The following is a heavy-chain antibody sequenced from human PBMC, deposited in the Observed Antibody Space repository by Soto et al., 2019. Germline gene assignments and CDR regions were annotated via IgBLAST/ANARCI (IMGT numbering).Heavy chain of an antibody. J-gene: IGHJ4*02. CDR3: ARTQTNDY. Sequence: RASVKVSCKASGYTFTGYYIHWVRQAPGQGLEWMGWINTNSGGTNYAQKFQGRVTMTRDTSISTAYMELSRLTSDDTAVYYCARTQTNDYWGQGTPVTVSS. CDR2: INTNSGGT. V-gene: IGHV1-2*02. CDR1: GYTFTGYY.